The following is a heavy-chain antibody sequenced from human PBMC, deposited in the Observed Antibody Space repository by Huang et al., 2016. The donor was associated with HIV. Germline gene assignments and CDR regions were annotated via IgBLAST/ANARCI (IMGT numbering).Heavy chain of an antibody. D-gene: IGHD5-18*01. V-gene: IGHV4-34*01. CDR1: GGSFSGYY. CDR2: INNSGST. J-gene: IGHJ4*02. Sequence: QVQLQQWGAGLLKPSETLSLTCAVYGGSFSGYYWSWIRQPPGKGLEWIGEINNSGSTNYNPSLKSRVTIAVDTSKNQFSLKLSSVTAADTAVYYCARGTAMVDYWGQGTLVTVSS. CDR3: ARGTAMVDY.